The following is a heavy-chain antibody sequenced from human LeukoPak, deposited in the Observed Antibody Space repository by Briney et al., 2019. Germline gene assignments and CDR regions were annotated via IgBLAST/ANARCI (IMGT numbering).Heavy chain of an antibody. CDR2: IYHSGST. D-gene: IGHD3-10*01. J-gene: IGHJ4*02. CDR3: ARGIYGSGLHFDY. CDR1: GGSISSSNW. Sequence: PSETLSLTCAVSGGSISSSNWWSWVRQPPGKGLEWIGEIYHSGSTNYNPSLKSRVTISVDRSKNQFSLKLSSVTAADTAVYYCARGIYGSGLHFDYWGQGTLVTVSS. V-gene: IGHV4-4*02.